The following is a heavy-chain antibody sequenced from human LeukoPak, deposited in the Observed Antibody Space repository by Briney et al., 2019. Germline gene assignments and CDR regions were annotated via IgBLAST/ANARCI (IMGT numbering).Heavy chain of an antibody. CDR3: ARQLGTPTTSVVDY. CDR1: GGSISSGDYY. V-gene: IGHV4-39*01. Sequence: PSETLSLTCTVSGGSISSGDYYWGWIRQSPGKGLEGIGNIYPSGSTYYNPSLKSRVTISMDTSENQFSLNLSSVTAADTAVYYCARQLGTPTTSVVDYWGQGTLVTVSS. CDR2: IYPSGST. D-gene: IGHD1-7*01. J-gene: IGHJ4*02.